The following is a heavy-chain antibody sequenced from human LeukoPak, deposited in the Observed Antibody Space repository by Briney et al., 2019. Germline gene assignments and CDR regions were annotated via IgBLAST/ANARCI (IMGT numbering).Heavy chain of an antibody. V-gene: IGHV3-74*01. CDR1: GFTFNSYW. J-gene: IGHJ3*02. CDR2: INSDGSDT. CDR3: ARGGYHHGFDI. Sequence: GGSLRLSCAASGFTFNSYWFHRVRQAPGKGLVWVSRINSDGSDTIYADSVKGRFTISRDNAKSTVYLQMNSLKAEDTAVYYCARGGYHHGFDIWGQGTMVTVSS. D-gene: IGHD2-15*01.